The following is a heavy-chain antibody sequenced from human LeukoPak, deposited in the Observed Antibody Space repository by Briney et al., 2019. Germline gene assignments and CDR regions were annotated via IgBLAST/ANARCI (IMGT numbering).Heavy chain of an antibody. CDR3: ARDPLPYYYDSSGYYFGY. CDR1: GFTFSSYS. CDR2: ISSSSSYI. Sequence: PGGSLRLSCAASGFTFSSYSMNWVRQAPGKGLEWVSSISSSSSYIYYADSVKGRFTISRDNAKNSLYLQMNSLRAEDTAVYYCARDPLPYYYDSSGYYFGYWGQGTLVTVSS. D-gene: IGHD3-22*01. V-gene: IGHV3-21*01. J-gene: IGHJ4*02.